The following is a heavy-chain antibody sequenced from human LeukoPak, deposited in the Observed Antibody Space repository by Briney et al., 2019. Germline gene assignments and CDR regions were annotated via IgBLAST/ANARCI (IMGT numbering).Heavy chain of an antibody. D-gene: IGHD6-13*01. CDR3: ARDLGSWYGGY. CDR2: INPSGGST. Sequence: ASVKVSCEASGYTFTSYYMHWVRQAPGQGLEWMGIINPSGGSTSYAQKFQGRVTMTRDTSTSTVYMELSSLRSEDTAVYYCARDLGSWYGGYWGQGTLVTVSS. CDR1: GYTFTSYY. V-gene: IGHV1-46*01. J-gene: IGHJ4*02.